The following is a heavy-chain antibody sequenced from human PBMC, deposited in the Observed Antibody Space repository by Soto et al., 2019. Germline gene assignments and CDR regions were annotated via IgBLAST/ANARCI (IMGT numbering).Heavy chain of an antibody. CDR3: AIGYCSGGSGRGGWFDP. V-gene: IGHV1-69*12. CDR1: GGTFSSYA. Sequence: QVQLVQSGAEVKKPGSSVKVSCKASGGTFSSYAISWVRQAPGQGLEWMGGIIHIFGTANYAQKFQGRVTITADEYTSTAYVELSSLRSEDTAVYYCAIGYCSGGSGRGGWFDPWGQGTLVTVSS. CDR2: IIHIFGTA. J-gene: IGHJ5*02. D-gene: IGHD2-15*01.